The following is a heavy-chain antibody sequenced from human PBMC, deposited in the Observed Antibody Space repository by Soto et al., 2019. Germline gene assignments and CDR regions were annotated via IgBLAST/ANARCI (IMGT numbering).Heavy chain of an antibody. CDR3: AKVPIAEAGPAGRYGMDV. V-gene: IGHV3-23*01. CDR2: IRGRGATT. Sequence: PGGSLRLSCAASDFTLSSYGMTWVRQPPGKGLEWVSTIRGRGATTYYADSVKGRFTISRDNSKNTLYLQMNSLRAEDTAVYYCAKVPIAEAGPAGRYGMDVWGQGTTVTVSS. CDR1: DFTLSSYG. D-gene: IGHD6-19*01. J-gene: IGHJ6*02.